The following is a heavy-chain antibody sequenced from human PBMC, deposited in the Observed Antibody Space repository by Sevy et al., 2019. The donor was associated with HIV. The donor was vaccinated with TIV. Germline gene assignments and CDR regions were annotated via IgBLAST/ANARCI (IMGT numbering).Heavy chain of an antibody. CDR2: INPSGGST. CDR1: GYTFTSYY. CDR3: AREVGISSGYEGYYYYYMDV. D-gene: IGHD3-22*01. J-gene: IGHJ6*03. V-gene: IGHV1-46*01. Sequence: ASVKVSCKASGYTFTSYYMHWVRQAPGQGLEWMGIINPSGGSTSYAEKFQGGVTMTRETTTSTVYMELSSLRSEDTAVYYCAREVGISSGYEGYYYYYMDVWGKGTTVTVSS.